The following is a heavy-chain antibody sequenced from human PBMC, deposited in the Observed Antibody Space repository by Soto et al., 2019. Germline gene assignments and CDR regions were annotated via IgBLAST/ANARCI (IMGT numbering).Heavy chain of an antibody. J-gene: IGHJ4*02. V-gene: IGHV4-59*11. CDR1: GGSMSSHY. D-gene: IGHD3-16*01. CDR3: ARADPDASVGY. Sequence: SETLSLTCTVSGGSMSSHYWTWLRQPPGKGLEWIGYISYSGSTYYNPSLKSRVTISADTSRNQFSLKLSSVIAADTAVYYCARADPDASVGYWGQGTLVTVSS. CDR2: ISYSGST.